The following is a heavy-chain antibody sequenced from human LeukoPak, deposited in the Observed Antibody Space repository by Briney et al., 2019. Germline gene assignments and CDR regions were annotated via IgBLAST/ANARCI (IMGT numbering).Heavy chain of an antibody. Sequence: GGSLRLSCAASGFTFRSYWMSWVRQAPGKGLEWVANMQPDGGEKYYVDSVKGRFTISRDNAKNSLYLQMNSLRAEDTALYYCCSTNSFSYWGQGTLVTVSS. V-gene: IGHV3-7*01. CDR2: MQPDGGEK. CDR3: CSTNSFSY. CDR1: GFTFRSYW. D-gene: IGHD2-2*01. J-gene: IGHJ4*02.